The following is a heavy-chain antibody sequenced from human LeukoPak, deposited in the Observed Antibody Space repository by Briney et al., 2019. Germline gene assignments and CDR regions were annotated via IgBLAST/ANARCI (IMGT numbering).Heavy chain of an antibody. V-gene: IGHV4-34*01. J-gene: IGHJ3*02. CDR3: ARGGLMVCAQRKYSAFDI. Sequence: PSETLSLTCAVYGGCFSGYYWSWVRQPPGKGRERIGAINHSGSTNYNPSVKIRVTISVDTSKNQFSLKLSSVTAADTAVYYCARGGLMVCAQRKYSAFDIWGQGTMVTVSS. D-gene: IGHD2-8*01. CDR2: INHSGST. CDR1: GGCFSGYY.